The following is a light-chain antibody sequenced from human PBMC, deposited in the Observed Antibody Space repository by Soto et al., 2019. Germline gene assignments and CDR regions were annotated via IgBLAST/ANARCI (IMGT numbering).Light chain of an antibody. V-gene: IGLV2-14*03. CDR2: AVS. CDR1: SSDIGSYNH. Sequence: QSVLTQPASVSGSPGQSITISCSGTSSDIGSYNHVAWYLQFPGKSPKLMIYAVSDRPSGVSDRFSGSKSGITASLTISGLQTEDEADYYCISYTDRQSYLFGTGTKVTVL. CDR3: ISYTDRQSYL. J-gene: IGLJ1*01.